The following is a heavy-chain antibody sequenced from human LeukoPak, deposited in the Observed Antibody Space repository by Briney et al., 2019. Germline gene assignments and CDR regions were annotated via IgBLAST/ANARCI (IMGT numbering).Heavy chain of an antibody. Sequence: GGSLRLSCAASGFTFSSYAMHWVRQAPGKGLEWVAVISYDGSNKYYADSVKGRFTISRDNSKSTLYLQMDSLRAEDTAVYYCAREDKGQVYFDYWGQGTLVTVSS. CDR3: AREDKGQVYFDY. D-gene: IGHD2-15*01. CDR1: GFTFSSYA. CDR2: ISYDGSNK. V-gene: IGHV3-30-3*01. J-gene: IGHJ4*02.